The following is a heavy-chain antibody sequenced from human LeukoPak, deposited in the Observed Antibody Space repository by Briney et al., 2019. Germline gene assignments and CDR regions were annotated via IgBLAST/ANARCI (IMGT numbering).Heavy chain of an antibody. V-gene: IGHV4-34*01. CDR3: ARGRYGGNYLDP. CDR2: INHSGST. D-gene: IGHD4-23*01. J-gene: IGHJ5*02. CDR1: GGSFSGYY. Sequence: SETLSLTCAVYGGSFSGYYWSWIRQPPGKGLEWIGEINHSGSTNYNPSLKSRVTLSVDTSKNQFSLKLSSVTAADTAVYYCARGRYGGNYLDPWGQGALVTVSS.